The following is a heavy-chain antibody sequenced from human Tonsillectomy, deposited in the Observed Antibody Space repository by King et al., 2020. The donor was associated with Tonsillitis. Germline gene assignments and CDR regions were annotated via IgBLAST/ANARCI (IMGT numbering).Heavy chain of an antibody. D-gene: IGHD2-2*01. Sequence: DVQLVESGGGLVQPGRSLRLSCAASGFTFDDFAMHWVRQAPGKGLEWVSGISWNSGKIDYADSVKGRFTISRDNAKNSLYLQMNSLRAEDTALYYCAKGAPRDIVVGPVVMEDYYGMDVWGQGTTVTVSS. V-gene: IGHV3-9*01. CDR1: GFTFDDFA. CDR2: ISWNSGKI. CDR3: AKGAPRDIVVGPVVMEDYYGMDV. J-gene: IGHJ6*02.